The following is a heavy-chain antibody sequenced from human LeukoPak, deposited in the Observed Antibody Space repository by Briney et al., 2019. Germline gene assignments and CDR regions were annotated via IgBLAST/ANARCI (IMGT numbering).Heavy chain of an antibody. V-gene: IGHV4-59*12. CDR2: IYYSGIT. CDR3: ARGTGATVVTFYYYYYYMDV. Sequence: SETLSLTCTVSGGSISSNYWTWIRQPPGKGLEWIGYIYYSGITNYNPSLKSRVTISVDTSKNQFSLKLSSVTAADTAVYYCARGTGATVVTFYYYYYYMDVWGKGTTVTVSS. CDR1: GGSISSNY. J-gene: IGHJ6*03. D-gene: IGHD4-23*01.